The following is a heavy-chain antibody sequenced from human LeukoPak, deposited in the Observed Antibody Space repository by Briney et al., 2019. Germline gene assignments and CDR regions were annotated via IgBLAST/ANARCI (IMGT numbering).Heavy chain of an antibody. CDR3: ARSGAEHRYGFDP. CDR2: IKHGGSER. CDR1: GFTFSRDW. Sequence: GGSLRLSCAASGFTFSRDWMSWVRQAPGKGLEWVANIKHGGSERLYVDSVKGRFTISRDDAKNSLFLQMNSLRAEDTAVYYCARSGAEHRYGFDPWGQRTLVTVSS. V-gene: IGHV3-7*01. D-gene: IGHD1-14*01. J-gene: IGHJ5*02.